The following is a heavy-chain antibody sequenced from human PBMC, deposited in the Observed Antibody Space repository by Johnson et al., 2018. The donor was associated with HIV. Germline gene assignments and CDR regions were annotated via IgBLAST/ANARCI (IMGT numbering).Heavy chain of an antibody. CDR2: MSHDGTNK. D-gene: IGHD5-18*01. CDR3: AKERTAMVTPFDA. CDR1: GFMFSYYA. Sequence: QMLLVESGGGVVQPGRSLRLSCAASGFMFSYYAMHWVRQAPGKGLEWVAVMSHDGTNKYYADSVKGRFTISRDNSKNTLYLQMNSLRDEDTAVYYCAKERTAMVTPFDAWGQGTRVTVSS. V-gene: IGHV3-30*04. J-gene: IGHJ3*01.